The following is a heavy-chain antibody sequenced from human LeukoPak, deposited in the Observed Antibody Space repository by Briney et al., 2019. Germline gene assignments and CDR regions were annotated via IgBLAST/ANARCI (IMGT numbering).Heavy chain of an antibody. V-gene: IGHV3-23*01. Sequence: GGSLRLSCAASGFTFSSYAMSWVRQAPGKGPEWVSAISGSGGSTYYADSVKGRFTISRDNSKNTLYLQMNSLRAEDTAVYYCAMVRGVQDAFDIWGQGTMVTVSS. CDR3: AMVRGVQDAFDI. CDR2: ISGSGGST. J-gene: IGHJ3*02. CDR1: GFTFSSYA. D-gene: IGHD3-10*01.